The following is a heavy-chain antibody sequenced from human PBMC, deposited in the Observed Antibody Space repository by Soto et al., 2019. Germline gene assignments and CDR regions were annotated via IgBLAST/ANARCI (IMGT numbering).Heavy chain of an antibody. J-gene: IGHJ4*02. CDR2: IYYSGST. CDR1: GGSISSYY. Sequence: SETLSLTCTVSGGSISSYYWSWIRQPPGKGLEWIGYIYYSGSTNYNPSLKSRVTISVDTSKNQFPLKLSSVTAADTAVYYCARSDYGDYIHWGQGTLVTVSS. CDR3: ARSDYGDYIH. V-gene: IGHV4-59*01. D-gene: IGHD4-17*01.